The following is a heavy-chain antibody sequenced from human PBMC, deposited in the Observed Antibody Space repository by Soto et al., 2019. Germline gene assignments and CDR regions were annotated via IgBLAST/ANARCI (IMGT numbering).Heavy chain of an antibody. V-gene: IGHV4-30-2*01. CDR1: GGSISSGGYS. CDR2: IYHSGST. D-gene: IGHD3-3*01. J-gene: IGHJ4*02. Sequence: PSETLSLTCAVSGGSISSGGYSWSWIRQPPGKSLERIGYIYHSGSTYYNPSLKSRVTISVDRSKNQFSLKLSSVTAADTAVYYCARACDFWSGYSNNYYFDYWGQGTLVTVSS. CDR3: ARACDFWSGYSNNYYFDY.